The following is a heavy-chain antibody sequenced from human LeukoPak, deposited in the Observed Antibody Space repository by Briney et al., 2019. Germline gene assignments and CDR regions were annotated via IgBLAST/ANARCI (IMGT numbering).Heavy chain of an antibody. V-gene: IGHV1-8*01. CDR1: GYTFTSYD. CDR2: MNPNSGNT. CDR3: AREDFTMVRGVISWFDP. D-gene: IGHD3-10*01. Sequence: ASVKVSCKASGYTFTSYDINWVRQATGQGLEWMGWMNPNSGNTGYAQKFQGRVTMTRNTSISTAYMELSSLRSEDTAVCYCAREDFTMVRGVISWFDPWGQGTLVTVSS. J-gene: IGHJ5*02.